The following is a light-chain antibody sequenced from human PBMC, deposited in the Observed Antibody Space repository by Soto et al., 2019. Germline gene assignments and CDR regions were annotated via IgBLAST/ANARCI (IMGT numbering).Light chain of an antibody. CDR3: QQTYNWPYT. V-gene: IGKV3-15*01. CDR2: SAS. Sequence: EIVMTQSPDTLSVSPGERATLSCRSSQSVYSSLAWYQQKLGQAPRLLIFSASARVTGVPARFSGGGSGTEFTLTINSLQSEDFAVYYCQQTYNWPYTFGQGTKLELK. CDR1: QSVYSS. J-gene: IGKJ2*01.